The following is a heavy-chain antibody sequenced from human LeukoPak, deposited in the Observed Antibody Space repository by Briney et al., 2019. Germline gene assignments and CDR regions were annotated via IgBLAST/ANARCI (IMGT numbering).Heavy chain of an antibody. CDR3: ARTDSSSWSFDY. J-gene: IGHJ4*02. CDR2: IYYSGST. Sequence: SETLSLTCTVSGGSISSSSYYWGWLRQPPGKGLEWIGSIYYSGSTYYNPSLKSRVTISVDTSKNQFSLNLSSVTAADTAVYYCARTDSSSWSFDYWGQGTLVTVSS. D-gene: IGHD6-13*01. V-gene: IGHV4-39*01. CDR1: GGSISSSSYY.